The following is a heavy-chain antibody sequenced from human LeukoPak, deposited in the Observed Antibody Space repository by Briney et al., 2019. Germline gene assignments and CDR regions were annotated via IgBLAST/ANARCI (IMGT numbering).Heavy chain of an antibody. CDR3: ARDHNWAFDY. Sequence: GGSLRLSCAASGFIFSDYSINWVRQAPGKGLEWVAYIRSSSRGPIYYADSVKGRFTISRDNAKNSLYLQMNSLRAEDTAVYYCARDHNWAFDYWGQGTLVTVSS. J-gene: IGHJ4*02. V-gene: IGHV3-48*01. CDR1: GFIFSDYS. CDR2: IRSSSRGPI. D-gene: IGHD1-1*01.